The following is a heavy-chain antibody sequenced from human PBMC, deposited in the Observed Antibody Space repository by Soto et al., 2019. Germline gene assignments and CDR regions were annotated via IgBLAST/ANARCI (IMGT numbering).Heavy chain of an antibody. CDR2: ISAYNGNT. CDR3: ARDAIGYCTNGVCPRGLEWFDP. V-gene: IGHV1-18*01. CDR1: GYTFTSYG. J-gene: IGHJ5*02. Sequence: ASVKVSCKASGYTFTSYGISWVRQAPGQGLEWMGWISAYNGNTNYAQKLQGRVTMTTDTSTSTAYMELRSLRSDDTAVYYCARDAIGYCTNGVCPRGLEWFDPWGQGTLVTVSS. D-gene: IGHD2-8*01.